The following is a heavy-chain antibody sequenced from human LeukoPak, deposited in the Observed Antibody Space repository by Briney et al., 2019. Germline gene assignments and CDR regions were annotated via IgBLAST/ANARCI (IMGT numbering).Heavy chain of an antibody. V-gene: IGHV3-30*04. D-gene: IGHD1-26*01. CDR3: ARDGVKTSGSYYGLADY. CDR2: ISYDGSNK. J-gene: IGHJ4*02. CDR1: GFTFSGYA. Sequence: GGSLRLSCAASGFTFSGYAMHWVRQAPGKGLEWVAVISYDGSNKYYADSVKGRFTISRDNSKNTLYLQMNSLRAEDTAVYYCARDGVKTSGSYYGLADYWGQGTLVTVSS.